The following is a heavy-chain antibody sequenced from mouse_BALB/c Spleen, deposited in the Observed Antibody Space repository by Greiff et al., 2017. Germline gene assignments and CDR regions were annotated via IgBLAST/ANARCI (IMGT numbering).Heavy chain of an antibody. J-gene: IGHJ2*01. CDR2: ISYSGST. D-gene: IGHD1-1*01. CDR1: GYSITSDYA. CDR3: ASDTTVVADY. V-gene: IGHV3-2*02. Sequence: EVKLQESGPGLVKPSQSLSLTCTVTGYSITSDYAWNWIRQFPGNKLEWMGYISYSGSTSYNPSLKSRISITRDTSKNQFFLQLNSVTTEDTATYYCASDTTVVADYWGQGTTLTVSS.